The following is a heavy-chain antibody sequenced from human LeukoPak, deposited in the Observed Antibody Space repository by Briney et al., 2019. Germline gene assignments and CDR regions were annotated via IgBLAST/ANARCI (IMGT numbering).Heavy chain of an antibody. D-gene: IGHD3-3*01. CDR1: GFTFSSYA. V-gene: IGHV3-23*01. J-gene: IGHJ4*02. CDR3: AKDAKRNYDFWDRFDY. CDR2: ISGSGGST. Sequence: GGSLRLSCAASGFTFSSYAMSWVRQAPGKGLEWVSAISGSGGSTYYADSVKGRFTISRDNSKQTLYLQMNSLRAEDTALYYCAKDAKRNYDFWDRFDYWGQGTLVTVSS.